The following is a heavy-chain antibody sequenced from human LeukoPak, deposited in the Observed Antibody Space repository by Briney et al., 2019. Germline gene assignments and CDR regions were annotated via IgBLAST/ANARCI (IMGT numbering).Heavy chain of an antibody. D-gene: IGHD2-2*01. V-gene: IGHV3-7*01. J-gene: IGHJ4*02. CDR2: IKQDGNEK. CDR3: ARGYCSSSSCYSAGVKDY. Sequence: GGPLRLSCAASGFTFSNYWMSWVRQAPGKGLQWVANIKQDGNEKYYVDSVEGRFTISRDNAKNSLYLQMNSLRAEDTALYYCARGYCSSSSCYSAGVKDYWGQGTLVTVSS. CDR1: GFTFSNYW.